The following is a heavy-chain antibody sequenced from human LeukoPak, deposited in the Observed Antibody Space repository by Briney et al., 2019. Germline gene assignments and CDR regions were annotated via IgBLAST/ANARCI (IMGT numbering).Heavy chain of an antibody. CDR2: ISGSGGST. J-gene: IGHJ4*02. CDR1: GFTSSSYA. CDR3: AKVSGVNWNDRPPTDEFDY. V-gene: IGHV3-23*01. D-gene: IGHD1-1*01. Sequence: PGGSLRLSCAASGFTSSSYAMSWVRQAPGKGLEWVSAISGSGGSTYYADSVKGRFTISRDNSKNTLYLQMNSLRAEDTAVYYCAKVSGVNWNDRPPTDEFDYWGQGTLVTVSS.